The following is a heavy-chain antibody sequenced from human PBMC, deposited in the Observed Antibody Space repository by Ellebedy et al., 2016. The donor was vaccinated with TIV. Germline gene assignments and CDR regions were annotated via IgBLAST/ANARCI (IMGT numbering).Heavy chain of an antibody. CDR2: INSDGSST. V-gene: IGHV3-74*01. Sequence: GESLKISXAASGFTFSSYWMHWVRQAPGKGLVWVSRINSDGSSTSYADSVKGRFTISRDNAKNTLYLQMNSLRAEDTAVYYCARDRTRMDVWGQGTTVTVSS. J-gene: IGHJ6*02. CDR1: GFTFSSYW. D-gene: IGHD2-2*01. CDR3: ARDRTRMDV.